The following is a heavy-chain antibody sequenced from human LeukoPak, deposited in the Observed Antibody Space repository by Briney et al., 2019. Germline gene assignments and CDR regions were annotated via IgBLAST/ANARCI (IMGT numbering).Heavy chain of an antibody. CDR2: IRGRGDTT. CDR3: ARQPDDFSGWNNGQDFFDY. J-gene: IGHJ4*02. CDR1: GFTVKTNS. Sequence: GGSLRLSCVASGFTVKTNSMSWVRQAPGKGLEWVSGIRGRGDTTYYADSVRGWFTISRDNSKNTLYLQMSSLRADDTAVYYCARQPDDFSGWNNGQDFFDYWGQGTLVTVSS. D-gene: IGHD6-19*01. V-gene: IGHV3-23*01.